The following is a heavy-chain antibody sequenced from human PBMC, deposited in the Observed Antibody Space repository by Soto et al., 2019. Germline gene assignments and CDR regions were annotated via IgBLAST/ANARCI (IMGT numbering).Heavy chain of an antibody. J-gene: IGHJ1*01. CDR3: SRGDSQYSIQY. D-gene: IGHD2-15*01. Sequence: LSLTCTVSGDSMTSCDYSWSWIRQPPGKGLEWLGYIYRTGNTHYSPSLKSRVSISQDRSKNQLSLELTSVTAADTAVYYCSRGDSQYSIQYWGQGTLVIVSS. CDR1: GDSMTSCDYS. CDR2: IYRTGNT. V-gene: IGHV4-30-2*01.